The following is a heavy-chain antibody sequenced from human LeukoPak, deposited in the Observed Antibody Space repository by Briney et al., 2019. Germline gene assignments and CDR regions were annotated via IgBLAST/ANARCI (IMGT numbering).Heavy chain of an antibody. CDR2: ISSSSNYI. Sequence: GGSLRLSCAASGFTFSSYSMNWVRQAPGKGLEWVSSISSSSNYIYYADSMKGRFTISRDNAKNSLYLQMNSLRAEDTAVYYCAKDQLLLPSGYFDYWGQGTLVTVSS. J-gene: IGHJ4*02. CDR3: AKDQLLLPSGYFDY. D-gene: IGHD3-22*01. CDR1: GFTFSSYS. V-gene: IGHV3-21*06.